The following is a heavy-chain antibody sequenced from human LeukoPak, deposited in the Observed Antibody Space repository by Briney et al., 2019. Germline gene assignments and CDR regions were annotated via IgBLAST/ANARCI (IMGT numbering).Heavy chain of an antibody. D-gene: IGHD5-18*01. V-gene: IGHV4-4*02. Sequence: SETLSLTCAVSGGSISSNNWWIWVRQSPEKGLEWIGEIYHDGSTNYNPSLKSRVTISMDKSKNQLSLKLNFVTAADTAVYYCARDRGGYTYSHDYWGQGTLVTVSS. CDR1: GGSISSNNW. CDR2: IYHDGST. CDR3: ARDRGGYTYSHDY. J-gene: IGHJ4*02.